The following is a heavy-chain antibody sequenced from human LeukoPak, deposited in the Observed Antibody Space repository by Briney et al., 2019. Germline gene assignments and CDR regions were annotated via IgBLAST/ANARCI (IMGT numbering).Heavy chain of an antibody. D-gene: IGHD3-22*01. CDR3: AREGAYDSSGYYYDY. CDR2: IQNDASTE. Sequence: GRSLRLSCAASGFIFSHYGMHWVRQAPGKGLEWVAVIQNDASTENFADSVKGRFTISRDNSKNTVFLQMNSLRVEDTAVHYCAREGAYDSSGYYYDYWGQGTLVTVSS. J-gene: IGHJ4*02. V-gene: IGHV3-33*05. CDR1: GFIFSHYG.